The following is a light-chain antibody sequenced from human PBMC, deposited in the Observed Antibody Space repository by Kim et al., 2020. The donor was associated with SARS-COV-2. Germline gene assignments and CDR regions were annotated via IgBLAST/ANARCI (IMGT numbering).Light chain of an antibody. V-gene: IGLV3-25*03. CDR1: ALAKQF. CDR3: QSADTTGTSVL. Sequence: SPVQPARITCSGDALAKQFAYWYQLRPGQAPVLGIYKDTERPSGLPERFSGSTSGTTVTLTISGVQAEDEADYYCQSADTTGTSVLFGGGTQLT. CDR2: KDT. J-gene: IGLJ2*01.